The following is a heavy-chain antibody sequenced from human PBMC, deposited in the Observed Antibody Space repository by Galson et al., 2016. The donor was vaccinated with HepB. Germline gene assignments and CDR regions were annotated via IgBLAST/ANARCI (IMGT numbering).Heavy chain of an antibody. Sequence: QSGAEVKKPGESLRISCKGSGYRFTSYWITWVRQMPGKGLEWMGRIDPTDSYTNYSPSLQGHVTFSVDKSTSTAYLQWSTLKASDTAMYYCSSNCGGACYPDWSFDLWGRGTLVTVSS. CDR1: GYRFTSYW. CDR2: IDPTDSYT. J-gene: IGHJ2*01. D-gene: IGHD2-21*02. V-gene: IGHV5-10-1*01. CDR3: SSNCGGACYPDWSFDL.